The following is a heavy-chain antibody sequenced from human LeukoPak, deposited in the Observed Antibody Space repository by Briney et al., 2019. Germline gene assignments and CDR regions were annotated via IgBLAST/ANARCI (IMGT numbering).Heavy chain of an antibody. V-gene: IGHV3-48*01. Sequence: GGSLRLSCATSGFTFSNAWMNWVRQAPGKGLEWVSYISSSSSTIYYADSVKGRFTISRDNAKNSLYLQMNSLRAEDTAVYYCARSVVADVWGQGTTVTVSS. CDR2: ISSSSSTI. CDR1: GFTFSNAW. J-gene: IGHJ6*02. CDR3: ARSVVADV. D-gene: IGHD2-15*01.